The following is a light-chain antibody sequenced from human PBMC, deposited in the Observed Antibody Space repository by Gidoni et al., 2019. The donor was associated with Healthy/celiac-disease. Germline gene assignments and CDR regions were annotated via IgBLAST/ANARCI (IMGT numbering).Light chain of an antibody. CDR3: QQYYSTPPCT. Sequence: DIVMTQSPDSLSVSLGERATINCKSSQSVLYSSNNKNYLAWYQQKPGQLPKLLIYWASTRESGVPDRVSGSGSGTDFTLTISSLQAEDVAVYYCQQYYSTPPCTFGQGTKLEIK. CDR2: WAS. J-gene: IGKJ2*02. V-gene: IGKV4-1*01. CDR1: QSVLYSSNNKNY.